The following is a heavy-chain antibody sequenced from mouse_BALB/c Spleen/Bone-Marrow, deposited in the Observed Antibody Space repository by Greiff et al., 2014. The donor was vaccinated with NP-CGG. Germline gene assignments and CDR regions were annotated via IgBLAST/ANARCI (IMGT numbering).Heavy chain of an antibody. Sequence: LQESGPGLVRPSQSLSITCTVSGFSLTSYGVHWVRQSPGKGLEWLGVIWSGGSTDYNAAFISRLSISKDNSKSQVFFKMNSLQANDTAIYYCARNYYGSSAYWGQGTLVTVSA. CDR3: ARNYYGSSAY. V-gene: IGHV2-2*02. CDR2: IWSGGST. D-gene: IGHD1-1*01. CDR1: GFSLTSYG. J-gene: IGHJ3*01.